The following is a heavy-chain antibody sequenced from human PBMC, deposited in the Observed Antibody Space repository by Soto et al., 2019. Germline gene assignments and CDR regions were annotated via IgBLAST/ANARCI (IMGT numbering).Heavy chain of an antibody. CDR2: IYSGGST. Sequence: EVQLVESGGGLVQPGGSLRLSCAASGLTVSSNYMSWVRQAPGKGLEWVSVIYSGGSTYYADSVKGRFTISRDNSKNTLYLQMNSLRAEDTAVYYCARDFYYYGSGTMGGDFDYWGQGTLVTVYS. D-gene: IGHD3-10*01. CDR3: ARDFYYYGSGTMGGDFDY. V-gene: IGHV3-66*01. J-gene: IGHJ4*02. CDR1: GLTVSSNY.